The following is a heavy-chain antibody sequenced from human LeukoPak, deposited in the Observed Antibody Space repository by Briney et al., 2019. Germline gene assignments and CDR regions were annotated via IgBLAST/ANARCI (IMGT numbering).Heavy chain of an antibody. CDR1: GGTFSSYA. D-gene: IGHD2-15*01. CDR2: IIPILGIA. Sequence: GASVEVSCKASGGTFSSYAISWVRQAPGQGLEWMGRIIPILGIANYAQKFQGRVTITADKSTSTAYMELSSLRSEDTAVYYCAQYCSGGSCQSYYGMDVWGQGTTVTVSS. J-gene: IGHJ6*02. CDR3: AQYCSGGSCQSYYGMDV. V-gene: IGHV1-69*04.